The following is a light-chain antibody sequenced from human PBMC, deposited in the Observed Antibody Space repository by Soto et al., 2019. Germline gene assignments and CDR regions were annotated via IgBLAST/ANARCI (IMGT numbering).Light chain of an antibody. CDR2: EVS. CDR3: SSFTSSITVL. Sequence: QSALTQPASVSGSPGQSITISCTGTSSDVGDYNYVSWYQHHPGKAPKLMIYEVSNRPSGVSNRFSGSKSGNTASLTISGLQAEEEADYYCSSFTSSITVLFGGGTKLTVL. CDR1: SSDVGDYNY. V-gene: IGLV2-14*01. J-gene: IGLJ2*01.